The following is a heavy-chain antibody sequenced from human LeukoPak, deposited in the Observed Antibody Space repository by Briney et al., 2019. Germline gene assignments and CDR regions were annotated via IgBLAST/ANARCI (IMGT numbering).Heavy chain of an antibody. CDR1: GFTFSSYA. J-gene: IGHJ4*02. V-gene: IGHV3-23*01. Sequence: GGSLRLSCAASGFTFSSYAMSWVRQAPGEGLEWVSAISGSGGSTYYADSVKGRFTISRDNSKNTLYLQMNSLRTDDTAVYYCARDVAAAAVYYFDYWGQGTLVTVSS. CDR3: ARDVAAAAVYYFDY. CDR2: ISGSGGST. D-gene: IGHD6-13*01.